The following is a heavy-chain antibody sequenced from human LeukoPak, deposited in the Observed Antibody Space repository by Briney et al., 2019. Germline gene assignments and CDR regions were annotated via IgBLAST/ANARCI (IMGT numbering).Heavy chain of an antibody. CDR1: GGSISSYY. Sequence: SETLSLTCTVSGGSISSYYWSWIRQPPGMGLEWIGEINHSGSTNYNLSLKSRVTISVDTSKNQFSLKLSSVTAADTAVYYCARESITMVRGVIIRPPDYYYYYMDVWGKGTTVTVSS. V-gene: IGHV4-34*01. CDR2: INHSGST. J-gene: IGHJ6*03. D-gene: IGHD3-10*01. CDR3: ARESITMVRGVIIRPPDYYYYYMDV.